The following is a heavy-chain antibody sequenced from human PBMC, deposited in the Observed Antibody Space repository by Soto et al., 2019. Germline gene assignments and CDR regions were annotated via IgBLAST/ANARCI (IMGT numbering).Heavy chain of an antibody. CDR1: GGSISSGGYS. CDR3: ARVSGGDAFDI. D-gene: IGHD3-10*01. Sequence: PSETLSLTCAVSGGSISSGGYSWSWIRQPPGKGLEWIGYIYHSGSTYYNPSLKSRVTISVDRSKNQFSLKLSSVTAADTAVYYCARVSGGDAFDIWGQGTMVTVSS. V-gene: IGHV4-30-2*01. J-gene: IGHJ3*02. CDR2: IYHSGST.